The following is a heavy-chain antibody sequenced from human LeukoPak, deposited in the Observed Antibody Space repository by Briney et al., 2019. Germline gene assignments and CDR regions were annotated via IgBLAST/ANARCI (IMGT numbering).Heavy chain of an antibody. CDR2: IYSGGNT. D-gene: IGHD2-2*01. CDR1: RGYIISYY. V-gene: IGHV4-4*07. CDR3: ARERDCSGTSCQGPFDY. J-gene: IGHJ4*02. Sequence: SETLSLTCSVSRGYIISYYWSWIRQPAGKGLEWIGRIYSGGNTNSNPSLKSRLTVSVDTSKNQFSLKLSSVTAADTAVYYCARERDCSGTSCQGPFDYWGQGTLVTVSS.